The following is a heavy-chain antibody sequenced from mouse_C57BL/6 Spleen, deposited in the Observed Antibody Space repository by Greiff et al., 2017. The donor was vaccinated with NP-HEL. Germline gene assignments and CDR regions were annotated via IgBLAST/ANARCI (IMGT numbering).Heavy chain of an antibody. CDR2: INPGSGGT. D-gene: IGHD1-1*01. V-gene: IGHV1-54*01. CDR3: ARPDYGSYFDD. Sequence: QVQLKESGAELVRPGTSVKVSCKASGYAFTNSLIEWVKQRPGQGLEWIGVINPGSGGTNYNEKFKGKATLTADKSSSTAYMQLSSLTSEDSAVYFCARPDYGSYFDDWGQGTTLTVSS. CDR1: GYAFTNSL. J-gene: IGHJ2*01.